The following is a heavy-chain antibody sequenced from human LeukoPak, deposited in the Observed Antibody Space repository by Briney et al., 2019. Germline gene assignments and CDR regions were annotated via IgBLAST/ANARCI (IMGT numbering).Heavy chain of an antibody. CDR2: ISAYNGNT. D-gene: IGHD4-17*01. CDR3: ARETVLDESSYGMDV. V-gene: IGHV1-18*01. Sequence: GGSVKVSCKASGYTFTSYGISWVRQAPGQGLEWMGWISAYNGNTNYAQKFQGRVTMTRNTSISTAYMELSSLRSEDTAVYYCARETVLDESSYGMDVWGQGTTVTVSS. CDR1: GYTFTSYG. J-gene: IGHJ6*02.